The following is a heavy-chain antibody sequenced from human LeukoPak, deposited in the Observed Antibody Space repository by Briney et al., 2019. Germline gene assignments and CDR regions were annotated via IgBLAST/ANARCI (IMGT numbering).Heavy chain of an antibody. CDR2: INHSGST. Sequence: PSETLSLTCAVYGASFSGYYWSWIRQPPGKGLEWIGEINHSGSTNYNPSLKSRVTISVDTSKNQFSLKLSSVTAADTAVYYCARVELDIVVVPAAITFDYWGRGTLVTVSS. J-gene: IGHJ4*02. D-gene: IGHD2-2*02. CDR1: GASFSGYY. CDR3: ARVELDIVVVPAAITFDY. V-gene: IGHV4-34*01.